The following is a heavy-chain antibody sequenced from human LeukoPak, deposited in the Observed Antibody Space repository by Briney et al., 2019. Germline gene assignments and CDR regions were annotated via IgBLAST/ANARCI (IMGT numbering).Heavy chain of an antibody. V-gene: IGHV3-23*01. CDR2: ISASGGST. J-gene: IGHJ4*02. D-gene: IGHD5-12*01. CDR3: ASQTSGYSGYSSHY. CDR1: GLIFSRYA. Sequence: GVPLRLSCAASGLIFSRYAMSWVRQAPGKGLDWVSPISASGGSTSYADSVKGRFTLSRDNSKNTLYLQMNSLRAVDTAVYYCASQTSGYSGYSSHYWGQGTLVTVSS.